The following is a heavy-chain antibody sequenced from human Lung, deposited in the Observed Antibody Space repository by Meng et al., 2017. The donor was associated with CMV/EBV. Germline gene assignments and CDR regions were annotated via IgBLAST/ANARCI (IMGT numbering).Heavy chain of an antibody. V-gene: IGHV1-24*01. CDR2: FDPEDGET. CDR3: ATGQYDSRCYYFRTLSY. J-gene: IGHJ4*02. CDR1: GYTLTELS. Sequence: ASVKVSXKVSGYTLTELSRHWVRQAPGKGLEWMGGFDPEDGETIYAQHFQGRVTMTEDTSTDTAYMELSSLTSEDTAVYYCATGQYDSRCYYFRTLSYWGQGTLVTVSS. D-gene: IGHD3-22*01.